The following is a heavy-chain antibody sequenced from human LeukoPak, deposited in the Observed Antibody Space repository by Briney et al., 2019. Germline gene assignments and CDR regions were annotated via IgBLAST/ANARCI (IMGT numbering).Heavy chain of an antibody. CDR2: INTNTGNP. CDR1: GYTFTSYA. V-gene: IGHV7-4-1*02. Sequence: GASVKVSCKAPGYTFTSYAMNWVRQAPGQGLEWMGWINTNTGNPTYAQGFTGRFVFSLDTSVSTAYLQISSLKAEDTAVYYCARAVHQTYYYDSSRIDPWGQGTLVTVSS. CDR3: ARAVHQTYYYDSSRIDP. J-gene: IGHJ5*02. D-gene: IGHD3-22*01.